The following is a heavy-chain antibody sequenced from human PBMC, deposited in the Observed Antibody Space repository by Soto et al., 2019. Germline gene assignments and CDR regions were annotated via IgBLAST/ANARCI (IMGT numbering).Heavy chain of an antibody. CDR1: GFTFTDYA. J-gene: IGHJ4*02. V-gene: IGHV3-23*01. Sequence: EVQLLESGGGLVQPGGSLRLSCAASGFTFTDYAMNWVRQAPGKGLEWVSGISGGGVSIYYADSVKGRFTISRDNSKNTVDLQMSSLRAEDTAVYYCAKARSGWYSDYWGQGSLVTVSS. CDR3: AKARSGWYSDY. CDR2: ISGGGVSI. D-gene: IGHD6-19*01.